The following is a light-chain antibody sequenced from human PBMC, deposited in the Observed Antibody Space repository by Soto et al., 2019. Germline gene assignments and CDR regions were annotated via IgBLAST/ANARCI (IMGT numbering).Light chain of an antibody. Sequence: IVLTQSPGTLALSPGERATLSCRATQSVSSRFFAWYQQKPGQAPRLLIHFATNRVPGVPDRFSGSGSGTDFTLTISRLEPEDFAVYYCQHYDSSSRYTFGQGTKLEI. CDR2: FAT. J-gene: IGKJ2*01. V-gene: IGKV3-20*01. CDR1: QSVSSRF. CDR3: QHYDSSSRYT.